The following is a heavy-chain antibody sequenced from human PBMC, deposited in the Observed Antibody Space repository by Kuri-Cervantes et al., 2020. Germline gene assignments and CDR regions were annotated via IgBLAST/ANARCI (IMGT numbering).Heavy chain of an antibody. CDR2: ISPSGSAI. Sequence: GGSLRLSCTVSAFKFGDYYMNWIRQAPGKGLEWISYISPSGSAIYYADSVKGRFTISRDNAKNSLYLQMDSLRPEDTAFYYCARYADYDTGHEDYWGQGTLVTVSS. V-gene: IGHV3-11*01. CDR3: ARYADYDTGHEDY. D-gene: IGHD4-17*01. J-gene: IGHJ4*02. CDR1: AFKFGDYY.